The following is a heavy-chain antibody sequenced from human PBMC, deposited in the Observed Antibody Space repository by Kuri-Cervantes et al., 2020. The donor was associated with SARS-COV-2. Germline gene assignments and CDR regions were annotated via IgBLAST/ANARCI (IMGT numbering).Heavy chain of an antibody. CDR1: GFIFSGSA. J-gene: IGHJ4*02. Sequence: GESLKISCAASGFIFSGSAIHWVRQASGKGLEWVGRIRIKENSYATTYDASLQGRFTISRDDSKNMAYLQMNSLKTEDTAVYYCTTLIDYWGQGALVTVSS. CDR2: IRIKENSYAT. CDR3: TTLIDY. V-gene: IGHV3-73*01.